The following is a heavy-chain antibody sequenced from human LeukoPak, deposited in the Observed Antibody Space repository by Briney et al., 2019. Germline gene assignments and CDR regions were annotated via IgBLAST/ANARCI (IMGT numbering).Heavy chain of an antibody. CDR3: AREGGSSGYYFYYYGMDV. CDR1: GFTFSSYA. CDR2: ISYDGSNK. Sequence: PGGSLRLSCAASGFTFSSYAMHWVRQAPGKGLEWVAVISYDGSNKYYADSVKGRFTISRDNSKNTLYLQMNSLRAEDTAVYYCAREGGSSGYYFYYYGMDVWGQGTTVTVSS. V-gene: IGHV3-30-3*01. J-gene: IGHJ6*02. D-gene: IGHD3-22*01.